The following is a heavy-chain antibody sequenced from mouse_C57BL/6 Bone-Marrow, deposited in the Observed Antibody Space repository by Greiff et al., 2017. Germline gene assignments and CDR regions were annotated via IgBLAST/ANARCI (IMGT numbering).Heavy chain of an antibody. CDR3: TRPPSSLWYFDV. CDR1: GFNIKDYY. J-gene: IGHJ1*03. D-gene: IGHD1-3*01. V-gene: IGHV14-1*01. CDR2: IDPEDGDT. Sequence: VQLQQSGAELVRPGASVKLSCTASGFNIKDYYMHWVKQRPEQGLEWIGRIDPEDGDTEYAPKFQGKATMTADTSSNTAYLQLSSLTSEDTAVYYCTRPPSSLWYFDVWGTGTTVTVSS.